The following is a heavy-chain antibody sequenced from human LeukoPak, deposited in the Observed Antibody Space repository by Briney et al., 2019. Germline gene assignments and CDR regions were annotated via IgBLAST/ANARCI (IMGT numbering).Heavy chain of an antibody. CDR2: IYWDDDA. D-gene: IGHD1-26*01. V-gene: IGHV2-5*02. CDR3: ARERIVAASQVFDY. J-gene: IGHJ4*02. Sequence: SGPTLVHPTPTLTLTCTFSGFSLNTRGLGVGWIRQPPGKAPEWLAVIYWDDDARYRPSLKTRLTITKDTSKNQVVLTMTDMAPVDTATFYCARERIVAASQVFDYWGQGTPVSVSS. CDR1: GFSLNTRGLG.